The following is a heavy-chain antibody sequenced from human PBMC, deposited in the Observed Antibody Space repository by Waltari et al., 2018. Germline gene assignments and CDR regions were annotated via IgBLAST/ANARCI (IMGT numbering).Heavy chain of an antibody. CDR3: AKDRTPYNWNYGAFDY. V-gene: IGHV3-30*02. Sequence: QVQLVESGGGVVQPGGSLRLSCAASGFTFSSYGMHWVRQAPGKGLEWVAFIRYDGSNKYYADSVKGRFTISRDNSKNTLYLQMNSLRAEDTAVYYCAKDRTPYNWNYGAFDYWGQGTLVTVSS. CDR2: IRYDGSNK. J-gene: IGHJ4*02. D-gene: IGHD1-7*01. CDR1: GFTFSSYG.